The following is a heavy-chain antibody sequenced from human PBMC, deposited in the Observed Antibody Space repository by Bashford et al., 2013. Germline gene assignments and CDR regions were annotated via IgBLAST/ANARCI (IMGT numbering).Heavy chain of an antibody. D-gene: IGHD1-26*01. Sequence: SVRLSCAASGFTFDDFAMHWVRQAPGKGLEWVSGISWNSGSIDYADSVKGRFTISRDNPENSLYLQMNSLRAEDTAFYYCAKDKGGGTAYYRDFDYWGQGILVTVSS. J-gene: IGHJ4*02. V-gene: IGHV3-9*01. CDR2: ISWNSGSI. CDR1: GFTFDDFA. CDR3: AKDKGGGTAYYRDFDY.